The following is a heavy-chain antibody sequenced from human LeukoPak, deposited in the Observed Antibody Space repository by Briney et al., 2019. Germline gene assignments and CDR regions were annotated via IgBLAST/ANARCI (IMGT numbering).Heavy chain of an antibody. J-gene: IGHJ5*02. CDR1: GFTFSSYG. D-gene: IGHD6-19*01. CDR2: IWYDGSNK. V-gene: IGHV3-33*01. CDR3: ARVRLAGRGFDP. Sequence: GGSLRLSCAASGFTFSSYGMHWVRQAPGKGLEWVAVIWYDGSNKYYADSVKGRFTISRDNSKNTLYLQMNSLRAEDTAVYYCARVRLAGRGFDPWGQGTLVTVSS.